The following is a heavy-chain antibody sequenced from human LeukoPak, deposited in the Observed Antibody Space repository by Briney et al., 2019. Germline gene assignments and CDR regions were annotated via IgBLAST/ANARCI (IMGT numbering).Heavy chain of an antibody. CDR3: ARDILYCSSTSCPFDY. Sequence: SVKVSCKASGGTFSSYAISWVRQAPGQGLEWMGRIIPVLGIANYAQKFQGRVTITADKSTSTAYMELSSLRSEDTAVYYCARDILYCSSTSCPFDYWGQGTLVTVSS. CDR2: IIPVLGIA. D-gene: IGHD2-2*01. CDR1: GGTFSSYA. J-gene: IGHJ4*02. V-gene: IGHV1-69*04.